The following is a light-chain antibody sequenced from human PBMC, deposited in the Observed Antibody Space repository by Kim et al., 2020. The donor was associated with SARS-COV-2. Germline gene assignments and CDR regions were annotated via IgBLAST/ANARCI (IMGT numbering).Light chain of an antibody. CDR2: GKN. J-gene: IGLJ3*02. CDR3: NSQDSSSNHWV. CDR1: SLRSYY. Sequence: AWGKTVMITCQGDSLRSYYGSWYQQKPGQAAVLIIDGKNKRPSGIPERFSGSSSGNTASLIIAGAQADDEADYYCNSQDSSSNHWVFGGGTQLTVL. V-gene: IGLV3-19*01.